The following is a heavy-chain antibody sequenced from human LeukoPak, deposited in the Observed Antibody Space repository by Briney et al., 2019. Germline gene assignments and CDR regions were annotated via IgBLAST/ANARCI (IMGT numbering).Heavy chain of an antibody. J-gene: IGHJ3*02. Sequence: TLSLTCTVSGGSVSSGSYYWSWIRQHPGKGLEWIGYIYYSGSTYYNPSLKSRVTISVDTSKNQFSLKLSSVTAADTAVYYCALYGEKTSDAFDIWGQGTMVTVSS. V-gene: IGHV4-31*03. CDR2: IYYSGST. CDR3: ALYGEKTSDAFDI. CDR1: GGSVSSGSYY. D-gene: IGHD4-17*01.